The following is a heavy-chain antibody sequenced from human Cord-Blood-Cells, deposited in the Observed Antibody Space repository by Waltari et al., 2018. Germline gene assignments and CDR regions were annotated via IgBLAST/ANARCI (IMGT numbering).Heavy chain of an antibody. CDR1: GYTFTGYY. CDR3: ARGRYTDWGSQLGWFDP. J-gene: IGHJ5*02. CDR2: INPNSGGT. D-gene: IGHD3-16*02. Sequence: QVQLVQSGAEVKKPGASVKVSCKASGYTFTGYYMHWVRQAPGKGLEWKGWINPNSGGTNYAQKFQGRVTMTRDTSISTAYMELSRLRSDDTAVYYCARGRYTDWGSQLGWFDPWGQGTLVTVSS. V-gene: IGHV1-2*02.